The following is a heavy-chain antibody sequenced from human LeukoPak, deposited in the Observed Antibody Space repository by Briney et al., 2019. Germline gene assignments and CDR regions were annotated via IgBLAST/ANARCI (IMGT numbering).Heavy chain of an antibody. Sequence: ASVKVSCKASGYTFTSYDINWVRQATGQGLEWMGWMNPNSGNTGYAQKFQGRVTITRNTSISTAYMELSSLSSEDTAVYYCARAFGSSWYFRRTFDIWGQGTMVTVSS. D-gene: IGHD6-13*01. CDR3: ARAFGSSWYFRRTFDI. CDR1: GYTFTSYD. CDR2: MNPNSGNT. V-gene: IGHV1-8*03. J-gene: IGHJ3*02.